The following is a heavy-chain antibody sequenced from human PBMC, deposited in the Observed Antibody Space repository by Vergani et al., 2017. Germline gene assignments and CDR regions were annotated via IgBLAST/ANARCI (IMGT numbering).Heavy chain of an antibody. Sequence: EVQLVESGGGLVKPGGSLRLSCSASGFTFSSYSMNWVRQAPGKGLEWVSSISSSSNYIYYADSVKGRFTISRDNAKNSLYLQMNSLRAEDTAMYYCAREEDGYSYGLLNYYYGMDVWGQGTTVTVSS. CDR1: GFTFSSYS. CDR2: ISSSSNYI. D-gene: IGHD5-18*01. V-gene: IGHV3-21*01. CDR3: AREEDGYSYGLLNYYYGMDV. J-gene: IGHJ6*02.